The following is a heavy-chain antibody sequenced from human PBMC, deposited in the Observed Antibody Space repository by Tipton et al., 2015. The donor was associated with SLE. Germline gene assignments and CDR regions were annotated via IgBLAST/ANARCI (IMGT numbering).Heavy chain of an antibody. CDR2: IYYRGST. CDR3: ARQGSYYYDSSGYSVFDY. V-gene: IGHV4-39*01. CDR1: GGPITSSTYY. D-gene: IGHD3-22*01. J-gene: IGHJ4*02. Sequence: TLSLTCAVYGGPITSSTYYWAWIRQSPGEGVEWIGEIYYRGSTNYNPSLESRVTISVDTSKNQFSLKLSSVTAADTAVYYCARQGSYYYDSSGYSVFDYWGQGTLVTVSS.